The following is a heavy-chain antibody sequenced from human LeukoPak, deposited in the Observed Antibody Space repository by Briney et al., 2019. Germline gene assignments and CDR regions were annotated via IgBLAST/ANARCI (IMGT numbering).Heavy chain of an antibody. D-gene: IGHD3-22*01. Sequence: GGSLRLSCAASGFTFSSYAMSWVRQAPGKGLEWVSAISGSGGSTYYADSVKGRFTISRDNSKNTLYLQMNSLRAEDTAVYYCAKKGPYYDSSGYSYWYFDLWGRGTLVTVSS. CDR2: ISGSGGST. V-gene: IGHV3-23*01. CDR3: AKKGPYYDSSGYSYWYFDL. CDR1: GFTFSSYA. J-gene: IGHJ2*01.